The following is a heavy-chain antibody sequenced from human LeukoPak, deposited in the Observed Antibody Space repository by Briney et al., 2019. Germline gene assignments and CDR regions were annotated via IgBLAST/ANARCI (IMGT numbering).Heavy chain of an antibody. V-gene: IGHV4-30-4*07. D-gene: IGHD6-19*01. CDR2: IYYSGSS. CDR3: ARQRWLVHNWFDP. CDR1: GGSISSGGYS. Sequence: SETLSLTCAVSGGSISSGGYSWSWIRQPPGKGLEWIGYIYYSGSSYYNPSLKSRFTISVDTSKNQFSLKLSSVTAADTALYYCARQRWLVHNWFDPWGQGTLVTVSS. J-gene: IGHJ5*02.